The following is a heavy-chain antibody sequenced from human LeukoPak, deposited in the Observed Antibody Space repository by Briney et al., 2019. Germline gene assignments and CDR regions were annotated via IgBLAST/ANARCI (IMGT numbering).Heavy chain of an antibody. CDR3: ARLKTRGPFDY. J-gene: IGHJ4*02. D-gene: IGHD2-2*01. Sequence: SETLSLTCTVSGYSISSGYYWGWIRQPPGKGLEWIGSIYHSGSTYYNPSLKSRVTTSVDTSKNQFSLKLSSVTAADTAVYYCARLKTRGPFDYWGQETLVTVSS. CDR2: IYHSGST. V-gene: IGHV4-38-2*02. CDR1: GYSISSGYY.